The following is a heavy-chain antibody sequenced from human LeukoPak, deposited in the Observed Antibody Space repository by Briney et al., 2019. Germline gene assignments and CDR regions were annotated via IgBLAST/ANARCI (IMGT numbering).Heavy chain of an antibody. CDR3: ARETTYYYDSSGPSDPPPQSQDYYYYGMDV. V-gene: IGHV3-48*03. D-gene: IGHD3-22*01. Sequence: GGSLRLSCAASGFTFSSYEMNWVRQAPGKGLEWVSYISSSGSTIYYADSVKGRFTISRDNAKNSLYLQMNSLRAEDTAVYYCARETTYYYDSSGPSDPPPQSQDYYYYGMDVWGQGTTVTVSS. CDR1: GFTFSSYE. CDR2: ISSSGSTI. J-gene: IGHJ6*02.